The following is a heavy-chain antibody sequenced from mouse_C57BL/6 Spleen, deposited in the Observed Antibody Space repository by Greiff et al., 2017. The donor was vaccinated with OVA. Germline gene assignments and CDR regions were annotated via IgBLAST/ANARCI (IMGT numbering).Heavy chain of an antibody. CDR3: ARMGYGNYWFAY. CDR1: GYTFTSYW. J-gene: IGHJ3*01. D-gene: IGHD2-10*02. Sequence: QVQLKQPGTELVKPGASVKLSCKASGYTFTSYWMHWVKQRPGQGLEWIGNINPSNGGTNYNEKFKSKATLTVDKSSSTAYMQLSSLTSEDSAVYYCARMGYGNYWFAYWGQGTLVTVSA. V-gene: IGHV1-53*01. CDR2: INPSNGGT.